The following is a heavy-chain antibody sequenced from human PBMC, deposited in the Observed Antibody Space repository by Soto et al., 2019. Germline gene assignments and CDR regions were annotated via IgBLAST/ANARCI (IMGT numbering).Heavy chain of an antibody. CDR1: GGSFSGYY. J-gene: IGHJ6*03. CDR2: INHSGST. CDR3: ARGLITMVRGVISTYYYYYMDV. Sequence: QVQLQQWGAGLLKPSETLSLTCAVYGGSFSGYYWSWIRQPPGKGLEWIGEINHSGSTNYNPSLKSPVTISVDTSKNQFSLKLSSVTAADTAVYYCARGLITMVRGVISTYYYYYMDVWGKGTTVTVSS. D-gene: IGHD3-10*01. V-gene: IGHV4-34*01.